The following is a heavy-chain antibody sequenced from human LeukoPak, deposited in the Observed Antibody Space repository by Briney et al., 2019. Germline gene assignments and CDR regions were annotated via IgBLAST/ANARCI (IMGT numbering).Heavy chain of an antibody. D-gene: IGHD2-15*01. CDR2: IYYSGST. Sequence: SETLSLTCTVSGGSVSRSPYYWGWIRQPPGKGLKWIGNIYYSGSTYYNPSLKSRVTISVDTSKNQFSLKLSSVTAADTAVYYCARMARYCSGGSCYSPADYWGQGTLVTVSS. CDR3: ARMARYCSGGSCYSPADY. V-gene: IGHV4-39*07. J-gene: IGHJ4*02. CDR1: GGSVSRSPYY.